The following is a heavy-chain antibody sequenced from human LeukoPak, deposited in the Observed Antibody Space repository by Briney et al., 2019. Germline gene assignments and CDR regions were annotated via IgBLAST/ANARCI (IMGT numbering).Heavy chain of an antibody. Sequence: PGGSLRLSCAASGFTFSSYSMNWVRQAPGKGLEWVSVIYSGGSTYYADSVKGRFTISRDNSKNTLYLQMNSLRAEDTAVYYCARDYYDSSFDIWGQGTMVTVSS. J-gene: IGHJ3*02. V-gene: IGHV3-53*01. D-gene: IGHD3-22*01. CDR1: GFTFSSYS. CDR2: IYSGGST. CDR3: ARDYYDSSFDI.